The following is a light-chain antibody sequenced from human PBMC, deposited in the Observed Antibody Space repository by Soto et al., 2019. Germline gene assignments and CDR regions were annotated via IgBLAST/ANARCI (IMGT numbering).Light chain of an antibody. CDR3: QSYDSSFDV. CDR2: GNS. V-gene: IGLV1-40*01. J-gene: IGLJ1*01. CDR1: SSNIGAGYD. Sequence: QSVLTQPPSVSGAPGQRVTISCTGSSSNIGAGYDVHWYQQLPGTAPKLLIYGNSNRPSGVPDRFSGSKSGTSASLAITGLQAEDEADYYCQSYDSSFDVFGTGTKLTVL.